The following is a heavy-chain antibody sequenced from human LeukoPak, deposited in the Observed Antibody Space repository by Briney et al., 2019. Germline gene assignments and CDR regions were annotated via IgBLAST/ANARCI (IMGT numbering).Heavy chain of an antibody. V-gene: IGHV3-7*03. Sequence: GGSPRLSCAASGFSFSSYWMGWVRQAPGKGLEWVANIKPDGSEKYYVDSVKGRFTISRDNAKNSLYLQMSSLRAEDTAVYYCAKDGRGSSSQNNWFDPWGQGTLVIVSS. D-gene: IGHD3-16*01. CDR2: IKPDGSEK. CDR3: AKDGRGSSSQNNWFDP. J-gene: IGHJ5*02. CDR1: GFSFSSYW.